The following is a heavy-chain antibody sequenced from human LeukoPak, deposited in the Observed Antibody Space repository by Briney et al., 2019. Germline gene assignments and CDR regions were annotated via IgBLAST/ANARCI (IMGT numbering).Heavy chain of an antibody. CDR1: GFTFSSYS. CDR3: ARDGHYDFWSGYYYFDY. V-gene: IGHV3-30*03. Sequence: GGSLRLSCAASGFTFSSYSMNWVRQAPGKGLEWVAVISYDGSNKCYADSVKGRFTISRDNSKNTLYLQMNSLRAEDTAVYYCARDGHYDFWSGYYYFDYWGQGTLVTVSS. J-gene: IGHJ4*02. CDR2: ISYDGSNK. D-gene: IGHD3-3*01.